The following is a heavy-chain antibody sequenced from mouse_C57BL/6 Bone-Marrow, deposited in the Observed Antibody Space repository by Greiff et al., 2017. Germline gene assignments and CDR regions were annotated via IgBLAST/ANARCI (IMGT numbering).Heavy chain of an antibody. CDR3: TRHYYGSSSYWYFDV. D-gene: IGHD1-1*01. CDR2: IDPETGGT. Sequence: QVQLQQSGAELVRPGASVTLSCKASGYTFTDYEMHWVKQTPVHGLEWIGAIDPETGGTAYNQKFKGKAILTADNSSSTAYMELRSLTSEDSAVYYCTRHYYGSSSYWYFDVWGTGTTVTVSS. J-gene: IGHJ1*03. V-gene: IGHV1-15*01. CDR1: GYTFTDYE.